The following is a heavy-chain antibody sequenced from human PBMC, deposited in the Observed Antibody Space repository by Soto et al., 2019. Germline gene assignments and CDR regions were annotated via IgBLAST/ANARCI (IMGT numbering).Heavy chain of an antibody. CDR1: GGTFSSYT. V-gene: IGHV1-69*02. Sequence: QVQLVQSGAEVKKPGSSVKVSRKASGGTFSSYTISWVRQAPGQGLEWMGRIIPILGIANYAQKFQGRVTITADKSTSTAYMELSSLRSEDTAVYYCASGKNCSSTSCYNDYYYYYMDVWGKGTTVTVSS. J-gene: IGHJ6*03. D-gene: IGHD2-2*02. CDR3: ASGKNCSSTSCYNDYYYYYMDV. CDR2: IIPILGIA.